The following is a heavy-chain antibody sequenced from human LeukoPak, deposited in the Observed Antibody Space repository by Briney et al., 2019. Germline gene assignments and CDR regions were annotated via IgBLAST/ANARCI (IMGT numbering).Heavy chain of an antibody. Sequence: GRSLRLSCAASGFIFSKYGMHSVRQAPGKGLERVAVISFDGSNKYYADSVKGRFTISRDNSKNTVYLKMNSLRAEDRAMYYCAKQFDGDYVAHYMDVWGKGTTVTVSS. CDR1: GFIFSKYG. CDR3: AKQFDGDYVAHYMDV. CDR2: ISFDGSNK. V-gene: IGHV3-30*18. J-gene: IGHJ6*03. D-gene: IGHD4-17*01.